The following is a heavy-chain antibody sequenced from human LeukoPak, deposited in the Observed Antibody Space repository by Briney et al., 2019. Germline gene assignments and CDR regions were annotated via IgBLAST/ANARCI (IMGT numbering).Heavy chain of an antibody. D-gene: IGHD3-10*01. Sequence: GGSLRLSCAASGFTFSSYSMNWVRQAPGKGLEWVSSISGTSTYIYYADSVKGRFTISRDNAKNSVSLQMNSLRAEDTAVYYCARIYLKLASASWGQGTLVTVSS. J-gene: IGHJ5*02. CDR3: ARIYLKLASAS. CDR1: GFTFSSYS. CDR2: ISGTSTYI. V-gene: IGHV3-21*01.